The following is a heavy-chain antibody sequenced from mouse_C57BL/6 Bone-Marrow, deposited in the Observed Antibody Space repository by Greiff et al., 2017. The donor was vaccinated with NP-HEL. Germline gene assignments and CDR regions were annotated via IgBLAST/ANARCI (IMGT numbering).Heavy chain of an antibody. CDR3: TAVYYGSSFLYFDV. CDR2: IDPENGDT. Sequence: VHVKQSGAELVRPGASVKLSCTASGFNIKDDYMHWVKQRPEQGLEWIGWIDPENGDTEYASKFQGKATITADTSSNTAYLQLSSLTSEDTAVYYCTAVYYGSSFLYFDVWGTGTTVTVSS. V-gene: IGHV14-4*01. CDR1: GFNIKDDY. D-gene: IGHD1-1*01. J-gene: IGHJ1*03.